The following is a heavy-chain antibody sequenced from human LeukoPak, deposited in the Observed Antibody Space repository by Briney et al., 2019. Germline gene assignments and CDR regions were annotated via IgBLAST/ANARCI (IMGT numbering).Heavy chain of an antibody. CDR2: IHYTGRI. Sequence: SETLSLTCTVSGGSISGYYWSWIRQPPGKGLELIGYIHYTGRIGYNPSLKSRVTISVDPSKNQFSLKLSSVTAADTAVYYCARYRNPSSGGFGYWGQGTLVTVSS. D-gene: IGHD6-19*01. CDR3: ARYRNPSSGGFGY. V-gene: IGHV4-59*01. CDR1: GGSISGYY. J-gene: IGHJ4*02.